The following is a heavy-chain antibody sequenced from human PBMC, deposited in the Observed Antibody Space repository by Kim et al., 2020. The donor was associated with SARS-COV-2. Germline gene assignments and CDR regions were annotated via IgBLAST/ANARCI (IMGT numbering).Heavy chain of an antibody. CDR3: ARVRDRYCTNGVCHPEYFQH. V-gene: IGHV4-59*01. CDR1: GGSISSYY. D-gene: IGHD2-8*01. CDR2: IYYSGST. Sequence: SETLSLTCTVAGGSISSYYWSWIRQPPGKVLEWIGYIYYSGSTNYNPSLKSRVTISVDTSKNQFSLKLSSVTAADTAVYYCARVRDRYCTNGVCHPEYFQHWGQGTLVTVSS. J-gene: IGHJ1*01.